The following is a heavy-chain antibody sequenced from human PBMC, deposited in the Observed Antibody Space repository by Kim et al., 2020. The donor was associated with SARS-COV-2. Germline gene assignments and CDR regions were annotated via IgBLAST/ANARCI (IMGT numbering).Heavy chain of an antibody. Sequence: APVKVSCKASGYTFTSYYMHWVRQAPGQGLEWMGIINPSGGSTSYAQKFQGRVTMTRDTSTSTVYMELSSLRSEDTAVYYCARDLLDDLDYYYYGMDVWGQGTTVTVSS. V-gene: IGHV1-46*01. CDR2: INPSGGST. CDR3: ARDLLDDLDYYYYGMDV. J-gene: IGHJ6*02. CDR1: GYTFTSYY. D-gene: IGHD3-3*01.